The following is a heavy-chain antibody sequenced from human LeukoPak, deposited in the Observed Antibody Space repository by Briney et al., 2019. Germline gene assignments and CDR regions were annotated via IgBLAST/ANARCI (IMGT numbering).Heavy chain of an antibody. J-gene: IGHJ4*02. CDR3: ARLSQGIQMWGD. D-gene: IGHD5-18*01. CDR1: GYSFTSYW. V-gene: IGHV5-51*07. Sequence: GEPLNISSKGSGYSFTSYWIGWLHHMPRKRLEWMGLIFPGDSNTKYSPSLQGQVTISADKSISSVYLQWSSLKASDTAMYYCARLSQGIQMWGDWGQGTLDTVSS. CDR2: IFPGDSNT.